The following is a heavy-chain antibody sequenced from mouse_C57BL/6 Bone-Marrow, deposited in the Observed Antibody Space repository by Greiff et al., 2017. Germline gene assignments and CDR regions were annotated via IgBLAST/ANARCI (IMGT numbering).Heavy chain of an antibody. CDR1: GYSFTDYN. Sequence: LVESGPELVKPGASVKISCKASGYSFTDYNMNWVKQSNGKSLEWIGVINPNYGTTSYNQKFKGKATLTVDQSSSTAYMQLNSLTSEDSAVYYCARDTTVRGPYYCDYWGQGTTLTVSS. J-gene: IGHJ2*01. CDR2: INPNYGTT. CDR3: ARDTTVRGPYYCDY. V-gene: IGHV1-39*01. D-gene: IGHD1-1*01.